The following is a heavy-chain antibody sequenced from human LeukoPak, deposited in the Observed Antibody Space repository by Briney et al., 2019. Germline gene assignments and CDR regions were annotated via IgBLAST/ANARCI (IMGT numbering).Heavy chain of an antibody. V-gene: IGHV3-21*01. CDR3: ARTYYDILTGYNPYFDY. D-gene: IGHD3-9*01. Sequence: GFLRISRAASGINFSNYSMNWVRQAPGKGLEWVSLISSSSRFIYYGDSVKGRFTISRDNAKNFLYLQMNSLRAEDTAVYYCARTYYDILTGYNPYFDYWGQGILVTVSS. CDR1: GINFSNYS. J-gene: IGHJ4*02. CDR2: ISSSSRFI.